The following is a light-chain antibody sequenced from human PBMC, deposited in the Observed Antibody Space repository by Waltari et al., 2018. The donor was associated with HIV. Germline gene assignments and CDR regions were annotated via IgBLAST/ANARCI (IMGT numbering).Light chain of an antibody. Sequence: EIVMTQSPATLSVSPGERATLSCRASQSVRSNLAWYQQKPGQAPRLLIYSASTRATGIPLRFSGSGSATDFSLTISSLQSEDFAIYYCQQYNNWPPYTFGQGTKLVIK. CDR1: QSVRSN. V-gene: IGKV3-15*01. CDR3: QQYNNWPPYT. CDR2: SAS. J-gene: IGKJ2*01.